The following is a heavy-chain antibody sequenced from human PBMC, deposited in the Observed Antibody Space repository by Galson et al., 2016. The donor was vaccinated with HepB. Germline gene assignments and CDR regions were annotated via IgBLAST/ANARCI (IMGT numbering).Heavy chain of an antibody. CDR1: GYTFTSYG. J-gene: IGHJ6*02. V-gene: IGHV1-18*01. D-gene: IGHD2-2*01. CDR2: INPYNGNT. Sequence: SVKVSCKASGYTFTSYGISWVRQAPGQGLEWMGWINPYNGNTNYAQKLRGRVPMTTDTSTSTAYMELRSLRSDGTAVYYCARDPRKTRYQLLEVYYYYYGMDVWGQGTTVTVSS. CDR3: ARDPRKTRYQLLEVYYYYYGMDV.